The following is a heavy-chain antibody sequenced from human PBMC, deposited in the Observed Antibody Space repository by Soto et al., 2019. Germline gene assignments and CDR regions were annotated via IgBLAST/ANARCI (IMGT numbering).Heavy chain of an antibody. J-gene: IGHJ6*02. CDR2: IIPIFGTA. D-gene: IGHD3-3*01. CDR1: GGTFSSYA. CDR3: ARGNTIFGVVNYYGMDV. V-gene: IGHV1-69*06. Sequence: SSVKVSCKASGGTFSSYAISWVLQAPGQGLEWMGGIIPIFGTANYAQKFQGRVTITADKSTSTAYMELSSLRSEDTAVYYCARGNTIFGVVNYYGMDVWGQGTKVTVSS.